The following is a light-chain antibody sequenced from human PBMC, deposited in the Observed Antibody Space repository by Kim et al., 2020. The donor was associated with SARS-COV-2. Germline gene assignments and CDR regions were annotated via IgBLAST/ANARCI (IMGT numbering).Light chain of an antibody. CDR1: QTISSAY. Sequence: EIVLTQSPGTLSLSPGKRATLSCRASQTISSAYLAWYQQKPGQAPRLLIYGASSRASGIPDRFSGSGSGTDFTLTISRLEPEDFAFYYWQQYGNSPAFGQGTKVDIK. J-gene: IGKJ1*01. CDR2: GAS. V-gene: IGKV3-20*01. CDR3: QQYGNSPA.